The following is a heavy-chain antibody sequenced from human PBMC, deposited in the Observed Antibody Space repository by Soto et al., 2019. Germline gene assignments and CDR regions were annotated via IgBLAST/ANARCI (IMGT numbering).Heavy chain of an antibody. D-gene: IGHD2-2*01. CDR1: GFTFSSYG. J-gene: IGHJ6*03. CDR2: ISCAGGNT. CDR3: AKDDKTTLEGIVVVPAVGRGYDYYMDV. V-gene: IGHV3-30*18. Sequence: QVQLVESGGGVVQPGRSLRLSCAASGFTFSSYGMHWVRQAPGKGLEWVAVISCAGGNTYYADSVKGRFTISRDNSKNTLYVQMNSLRAEDKGVYYCAKDDKTTLEGIVVVPAVGRGYDYYMDVWGKGTTVTVSS.